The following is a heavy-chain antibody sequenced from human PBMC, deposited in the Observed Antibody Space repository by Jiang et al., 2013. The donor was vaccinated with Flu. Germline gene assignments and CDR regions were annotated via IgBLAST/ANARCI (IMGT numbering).Heavy chain of an antibody. CDR1: GFTFSSYG. V-gene: IGHV3-30*18. Sequence: VQLLESGGGVVQPGRSLRLSCAASGFTFSSYGMHWVRQAPGKGLEWVAVISYDGSNKYYADSVKGRFTISRDNSKNTLYLQMNSLRAEDTAVYYCAKDLGTMVRSLWDWFDPWGQGTLVTVSS. J-gene: IGHJ5*02. CDR3: AKDLGTMVRSLWDWFDP. CDR2: ISYDGSNK. D-gene: IGHD3-10*01.